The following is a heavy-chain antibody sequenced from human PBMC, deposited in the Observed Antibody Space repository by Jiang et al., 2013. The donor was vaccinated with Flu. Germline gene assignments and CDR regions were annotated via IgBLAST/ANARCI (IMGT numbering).Heavy chain of an antibody. J-gene: IGHJ4*02. D-gene: IGHD3-22*01. CDR2: IIPTFTRL. CDR3: ARGGLIAASGYDY. CDR1: GGTFRNYV. V-gene: IGHV1-69*01. Sequence: QLVESGAEVKKPGSSVKVSCKASGGTFRNYVIGWVRQAPGQGLEWMGAIIPTFTRLNYGQNFQGRVTITADESTSTAYMELSSLTSDDTAVYYCARGGLIAASGYDYWGQGTLVTVSS.